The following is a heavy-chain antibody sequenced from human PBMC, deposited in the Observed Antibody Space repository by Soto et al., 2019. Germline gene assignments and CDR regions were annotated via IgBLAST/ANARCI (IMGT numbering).Heavy chain of an antibody. J-gene: IGHJ6*03. CDR2: IYYSGST. CDR3: ARCSWSGPHYYYYMDV. D-gene: IGHD3-3*01. Sequence: QVQLQESGPGLVKPSQTLSLTCTVSGGSISSGGYYWSWIRQHPGKGLEWIGYIYYSGSTYYNPSLKSRVTISVDTSKNQFSLKLSSVTAADTAVYYCARCSWSGPHYYYYMDVWGKGTTVTVSS. CDR1: GGSISSGGYY. V-gene: IGHV4-31*03.